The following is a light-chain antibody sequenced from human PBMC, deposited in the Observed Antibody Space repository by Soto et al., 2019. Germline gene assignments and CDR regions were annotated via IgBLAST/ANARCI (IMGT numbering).Light chain of an antibody. CDR2: EVN. J-gene: IGLJ1*01. CDR3: SSYTSTNTLFV. V-gene: IGLV2-14*01. CDR1: SSDVGGYNY. Sequence: QSALTQPASVSGTPGQSITISCTGTSSDVGGYNYVSWYQQRPGKAPKLMIYEVNNRPSGVSDRFSGSKSGITASLTISGLQAEDEADYYCSSYTSTNTLFVFGTGTKVTV.